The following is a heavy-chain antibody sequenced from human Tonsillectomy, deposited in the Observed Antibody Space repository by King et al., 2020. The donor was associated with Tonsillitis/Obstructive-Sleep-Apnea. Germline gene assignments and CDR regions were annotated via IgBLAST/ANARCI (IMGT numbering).Heavy chain of an antibody. CDR2: IDPSDSYT. CDR1: GYRFTTYW. J-gene: IGHJ6*02. V-gene: IGHV5-10-1*03. CDR3: ARLVEYCGCTSCFYGMDD. Sequence: QLVQSGAEVKKPGASLRISCTGSGYRFTTYWITWVRQMPGKGLEWMGRIDPSDSYTNYSPSFQGHVIISVDKSTNTAYLQWSSLKASDTAMYFCARLVEYCGCTSCFYGMDDWGQGTTVTVSS. D-gene: IGHD2-2*01.